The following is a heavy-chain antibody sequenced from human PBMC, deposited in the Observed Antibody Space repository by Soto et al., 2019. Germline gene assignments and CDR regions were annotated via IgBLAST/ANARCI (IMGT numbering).Heavy chain of an antibody. CDR3: ARESGPVGSSGWFSFFGY. CDR1: SGSINSNY. D-gene: IGHD6-19*01. J-gene: IGHJ4*02. V-gene: IGHV4-59*12. CDR2: VYYSGNT. Sequence: PSETLSLTCTVSSGSINSNYWSWIRQPPGKGLEWIGYVYYSGNTNYNPSLKSRVTISVDTSKNQFSLKVSSVTAADTAVYYCARESGPVGSSGWFSFFGYWGQGPLVTVS.